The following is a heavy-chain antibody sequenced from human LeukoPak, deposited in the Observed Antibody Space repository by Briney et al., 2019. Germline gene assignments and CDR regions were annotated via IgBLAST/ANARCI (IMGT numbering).Heavy chain of an antibody. Sequence: GGPLRLSCAASGFTFSSYWMSWVRQAPGKGLEWVANIKQDGSEKYYVDSVKGRFTISRDNAKNSLYLQMNSLRAEDTAVYYCARPLYSGSWYEFSGYGMDVWGQGTTVTVSS. CDR2: IKQDGSEK. D-gene: IGHD6-13*01. V-gene: IGHV3-7*01. CDR3: ARPLYSGSWYEFSGYGMDV. CDR1: GFTFSSYW. J-gene: IGHJ6*02.